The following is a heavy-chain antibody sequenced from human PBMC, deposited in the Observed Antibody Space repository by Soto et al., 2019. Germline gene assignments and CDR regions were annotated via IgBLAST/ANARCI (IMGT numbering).Heavy chain of an antibody. V-gene: IGHV3-30*18. D-gene: IGHD6-6*01. CDR2: ISYDGSNK. CDR1: GFTFSSYG. Sequence: GGSLRLSCAASGFTFSSYGMHWVRQAPGKGLEWVAVISYDGSNKYYADSVKGRFTISRDNSKNTLYLQMNSLRAEDTAVYYCAKAAARLFGAFDYWGQGTLVTVSS. CDR3: AKAAARLFGAFDY. J-gene: IGHJ4*02.